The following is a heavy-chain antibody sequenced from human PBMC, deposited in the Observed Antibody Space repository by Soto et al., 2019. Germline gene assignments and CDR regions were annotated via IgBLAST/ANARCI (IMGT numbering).Heavy chain of an antibody. J-gene: IGHJ3*01. CDR1: GGSISTGGYY. D-gene: IGHD1-7*01. CDR3: ATVRSELHDAFDL. V-gene: IGHV4-31*03. CDR2: IYHRGMT. Sequence: QVQLQESGPGLVKPSQTLSLTCTVSGGSISTGGYYWSWIRQHPGRGLEWIGYIYHRGMTFSNPSLQSRVAISIDTSKKKFALKLSSVTAADTAVYYCATVRSELHDAFDLWGQGTMVSVSS.